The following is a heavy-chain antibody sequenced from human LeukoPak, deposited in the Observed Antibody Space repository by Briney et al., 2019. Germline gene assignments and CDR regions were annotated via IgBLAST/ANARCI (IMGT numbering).Heavy chain of an antibody. V-gene: IGHV3-9*01. D-gene: IGHD6-13*01. CDR2: VSWNSGTI. CDR1: GFTFDDYA. Sequence: GGSLRLSCAASGFTFDDYAMHWVRQAPGKGLEWVSGVSWNSGTIGYADSVKGRFTISRDNAKNSLYLQMNSLRAEDTALYYCAKDTEGSIAAAGMIDYWGQGTLVTVSS. CDR3: AKDTEGSIAAAGMIDY. J-gene: IGHJ4*02.